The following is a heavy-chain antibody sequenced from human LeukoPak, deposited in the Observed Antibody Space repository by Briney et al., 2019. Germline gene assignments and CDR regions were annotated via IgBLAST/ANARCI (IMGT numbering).Heavy chain of an antibody. CDR1: GFTFGDYA. D-gene: IGHD3-22*01. V-gene: IGHV3-49*04. Sequence: GESLKISCTASGFTFGDYAMSWVRQAPGKGLEWVGFIRSKPYGGTTEYAASVKGRFTISRDDSKSIAYLQMTSLKTEDTAVYYCTREAPGGDYYDSSGYGTSYWGQGTLVTVSS. CDR2: IRSKPYGGTT. CDR3: TREAPGGDYYDSSGYGTSY. J-gene: IGHJ4*02.